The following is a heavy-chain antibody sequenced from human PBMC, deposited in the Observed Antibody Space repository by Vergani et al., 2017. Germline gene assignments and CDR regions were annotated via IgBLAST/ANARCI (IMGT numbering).Heavy chain of an antibody. J-gene: IGHJ4*02. Sequence: QVQLVESGGGVVQPGRSLRLSCAASGFTFSSYGMHWVRQAPGKGLEWVAVISYDGSKKYYADSGKGRFTISRDNSKNTLYLQMNSLRAEDTAVYYCAKDLVSYDSSGLFDYWGQGTLVTVSS. V-gene: IGHV3-30*18. D-gene: IGHD3-22*01. CDR3: AKDLVSYDSSGLFDY. CDR2: ISYDGSKK. CDR1: GFTFSSYG.